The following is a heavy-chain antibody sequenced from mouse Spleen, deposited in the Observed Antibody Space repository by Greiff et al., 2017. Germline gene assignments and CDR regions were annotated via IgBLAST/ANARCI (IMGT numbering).Heavy chain of an antibody. Sequence: VQLQESGAELARPGASVKLSCKASGYTFTSYGISWVKQRTGQGLEWIGEIYPRSGNTYYNEKFKGKATLTADKSSSTAYMELRSLTSEDSAVYFCARGDYGSSYGDYWGQGTTLTVSS. CDR3: ARGDYGSSYGDY. CDR2: IYPRSGNT. CDR1: GYTFTSYG. J-gene: IGHJ2*01. D-gene: IGHD1-1*01. V-gene: IGHV1-81*01.